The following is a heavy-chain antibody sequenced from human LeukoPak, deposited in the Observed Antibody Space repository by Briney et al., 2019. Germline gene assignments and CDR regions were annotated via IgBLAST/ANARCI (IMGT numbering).Heavy chain of an antibody. CDR1: GFTLSSFG. V-gene: IGHV3-23*01. CDR2: ISGSGGST. J-gene: IGHJ6*03. CDR3: AKHVDIVATNYYYMDV. D-gene: IGHD5-12*01. Sequence: PGGSLRLSCAASGFTLSSFGMSWVRQAPGKGLEWVSAISGSGGSTYYADSVKGRFTISRDNSKNTLYLQMNSLRAEDTAVYYCAKHVDIVATNYYYMDVWGKGTTVTVSS.